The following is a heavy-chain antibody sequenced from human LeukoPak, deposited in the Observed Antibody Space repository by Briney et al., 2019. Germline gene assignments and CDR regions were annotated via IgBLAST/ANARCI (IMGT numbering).Heavy chain of an antibody. CDR1: GFTFSSYG. Sequence: PGGSLRLSCAASGFTFSSYGMHWVRQAPGKGLEWVAVMSYDGSNKYYADSVKGRFTISRDNSKNTLYLQMNSLRAEDTAVYYCAKELGGDIVVVPAAYDYWGQGTLVTVSS. V-gene: IGHV3-30*18. J-gene: IGHJ4*02. D-gene: IGHD2-2*01. CDR3: AKELGGDIVVVPAAYDY. CDR2: MSYDGSNK.